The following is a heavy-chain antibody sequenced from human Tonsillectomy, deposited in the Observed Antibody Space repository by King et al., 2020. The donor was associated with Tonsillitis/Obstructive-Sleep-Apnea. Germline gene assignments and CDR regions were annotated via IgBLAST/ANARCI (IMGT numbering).Heavy chain of an antibody. Sequence: VQLQESGPGLVKPSETLSLTCTVSGGSISSYYWSWIRQPPGKGLEWIGYIYYSGSTNYNPSLKSRVTISVDTSKNQFSLKLSSVTAADTAVYYCARGGSVVVVPLWGQGTLVTVSS. CDR2: IYYSGST. CDR3: ARGGSVVVVPL. D-gene: IGHD2-2*01. V-gene: IGHV4-59*01. CDR1: GGSISSYY. J-gene: IGHJ4*02.